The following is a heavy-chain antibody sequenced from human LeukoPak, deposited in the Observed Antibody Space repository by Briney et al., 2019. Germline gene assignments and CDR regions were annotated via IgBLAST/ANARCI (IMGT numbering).Heavy chain of an antibody. V-gene: IGHV4-39*01. D-gene: IGHD1-26*01. CDR1: GVSISSTSYY. J-gene: IGHJ4*02. Sequence: SETLSLTCTVSGVSISSTSYYWGWIRQPPGKGLEWIGSIYYSGSTYYNPSLKSRVTISVDTSKNQFSLRLSSVTAADTAVYYCARPRWELLGGYYFDYWGQGTLVTVSS. CDR2: IYYSGST. CDR3: ARPRWELLGGYYFDY.